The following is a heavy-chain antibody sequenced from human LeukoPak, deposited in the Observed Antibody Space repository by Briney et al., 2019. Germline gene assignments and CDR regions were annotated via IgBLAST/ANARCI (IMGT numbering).Heavy chain of an antibody. CDR1: GYSISSDYY. CDR3: ARGIYNLGPRPFIVGATDSDY. V-gene: IGHV4-38-2*02. Sequence: PSETLSLTCTVSGYSISSDYYWGWIRQPPGKGLEWMGSIYHIGSTYYNPSLKRRVTISLDTSKNQFSLRLGSVTAADTAVYYCARGIYNLGPRPFIVGATDSDYWGQGTLVTVSS. CDR2: IYHIGST. D-gene: IGHD1-26*01. J-gene: IGHJ4*02.